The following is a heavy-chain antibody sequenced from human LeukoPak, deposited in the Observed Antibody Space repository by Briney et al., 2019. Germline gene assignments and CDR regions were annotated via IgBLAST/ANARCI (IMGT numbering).Heavy chain of an antibody. V-gene: IGHV3-30*03. CDR2: ISYDGSDK. Sequence: GGSLRLSCAASGFTFSSYGMHWVRQAPGKGLEWVAVISYDGSDKYYADSVKGRFTISRDNSKNTLYLQMNSLRAEDTAVYYCARDSEGNDYWGQGTLVTVSS. J-gene: IGHJ4*02. CDR3: ARDSEGNDY. CDR1: GFTFSSYG.